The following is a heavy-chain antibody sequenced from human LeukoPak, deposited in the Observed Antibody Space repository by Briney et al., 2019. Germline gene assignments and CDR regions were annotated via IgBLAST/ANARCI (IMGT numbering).Heavy chain of an antibody. CDR1: GYSFSTNM. CDR3: LSAHGY. V-gene: IGHV3-7*01. D-gene: IGHD2-2*03. Sequence: GGTLSLSCVVSGYSFSTNMMTWVRQAPGKGLEWVATILPAGKESYRVESVKGRFTVSRDNAKNLLFLQMNSLRDDDSAVYYCLSAHGYWGQGTLVTVSS. CDR2: ILPAGKES. J-gene: IGHJ4*02.